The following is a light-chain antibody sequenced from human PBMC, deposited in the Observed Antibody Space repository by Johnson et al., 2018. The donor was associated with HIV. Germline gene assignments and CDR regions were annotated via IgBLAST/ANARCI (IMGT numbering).Light chain of an antibody. V-gene: IGLV1-51*01. CDR3: GTWDSSLSAYYV. Sequence: QSVLTQPPSVSAAPGQKVTISCSGSSSNIGNNYVSWYQQLPGTAPKLLIYANTKRPSGIPDRFSGSKSGTSATLGITGLQTGDETDYYCGTWDSSLSAYYVFGTGTKVTVL. J-gene: IGLJ1*01. CDR1: SSNIGNNY. CDR2: ANT.